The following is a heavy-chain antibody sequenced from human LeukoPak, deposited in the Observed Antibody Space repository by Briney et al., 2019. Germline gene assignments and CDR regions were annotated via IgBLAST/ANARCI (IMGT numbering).Heavy chain of an antibody. D-gene: IGHD3-10*01. J-gene: IGHJ6*03. V-gene: IGHV3-48*04. CDR2: ISSSSSTI. Sequence: GGSLRLSCAASGFNFRNYWMHRVRQAPGKGLEWVSYISSSSSTIYYADSVKGRFTISRDNAKNSSFLQLAVLRAEDTAVYYCARVDTKSYGSAYMDVWGSGTTVTVSS. CDR1: GFNFRNYW. CDR3: ARVDTKSYGSAYMDV.